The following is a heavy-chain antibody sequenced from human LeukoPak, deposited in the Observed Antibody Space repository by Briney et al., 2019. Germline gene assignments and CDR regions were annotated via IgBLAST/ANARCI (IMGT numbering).Heavy chain of an antibody. Sequence: PSETLSLTCTVSSGSISTSNYYWGWVRQPPGKALEWIGNIFYSGSTYYSPSLKSRVTISLDTSRNQFSLKLSSVTAADTAVYYCARGKYSYAYFGPYYFDYWGQGTLVTVSS. V-gene: IGHV4-39*07. D-gene: IGHD5-18*01. CDR3: ARGKYSYAYFGPYYFDY. CDR1: SGSISTSNYY. CDR2: IFYSGST. J-gene: IGHJ4*02.